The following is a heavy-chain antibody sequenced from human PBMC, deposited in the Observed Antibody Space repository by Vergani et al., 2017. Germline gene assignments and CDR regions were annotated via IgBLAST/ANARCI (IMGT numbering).Heavy chain of an antibody. CDR3: ARGATAAAGPDYYYYYYMDV. V-gene: IGHV1-2*02. CDR1: GYTFTGYY. CDR2: INPNSGGT. Sequence: QVQLVQSGAEVKKPGASVKVSCKASGYTFTGYYMHWVRQAPGQGLEWMGWINPNSGGTNYAQKFQGRVTMTRDTSISTAYMELSSLRSEDTAVYYCARGATAAAGPDYYYYYYMDVWGKGTTVTVSS. J-gene: IGHJ6*03. D-gene: IGHD6-13*01.